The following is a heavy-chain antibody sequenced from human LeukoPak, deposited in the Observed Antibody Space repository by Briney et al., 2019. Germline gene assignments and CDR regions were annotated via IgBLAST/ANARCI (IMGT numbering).Heavy chain of an antibody. CDR3: VSIQLWSYSLFDY. J-gene: IGHJ4*02. V-gene: IGHV3-7*01. CDR1: GFTFSSYW. CDR2: IKQDGSEK. Sequence: PGGSLRLSCAASGFTFSSYWMSWVRQAPGKGLEWVANIKQDGSEKYYVDSVKGRFTISRDNAKNSLYLQMNSLRAEDTAVYYCVSIQLWSYSLFDYWGQGTLVTVSS. D-gene: IGHD5-18*01.